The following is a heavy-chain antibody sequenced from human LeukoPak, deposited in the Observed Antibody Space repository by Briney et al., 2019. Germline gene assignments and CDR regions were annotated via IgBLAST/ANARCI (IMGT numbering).Heavy chain of an antibody. Sequence: PSETLSLTCTVSGGSISSYYWSWIRQPPGKGLEWIGYIYYSGSTNYNPSLKSRVTISVDTSKNQFSLKLSSVTAADTAVYYCARGYYHILTGENYYSYYMDVWGKGTTVTVSS. CDR1: GGSISSYY. D-gene: IGHD3-9*01. CDR3: ARGYYHILTGENYYSYYMDV. CDR2: IYYSGST. J-gene: IGHJ6*03. V-gene: IGHV4-59*01.